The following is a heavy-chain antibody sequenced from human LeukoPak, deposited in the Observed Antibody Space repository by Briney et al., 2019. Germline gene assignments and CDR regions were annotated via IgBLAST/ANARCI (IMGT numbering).Heavy chain of an antibody. CDR3: ADRRRYSYGLDY. Sequence: SETLSFTCAVYGESFSGYYWSWIRQPPGKGLEWIGEINHSGSTNYNPSLKSRVTISVDSSKNHFSLKLSSVTAADTAVYYCADRRRYSYGLDYWGQGTLVTVSS. J-gene: IGHJ4*02. D-gene: IGHD5-18*01. CDR1: GESFSGYY. CDR2: INHSGST. V-gene: IGHV4-34*01.